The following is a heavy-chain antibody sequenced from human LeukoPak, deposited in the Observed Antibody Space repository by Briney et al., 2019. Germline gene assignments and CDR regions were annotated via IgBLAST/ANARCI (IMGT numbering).Heavy chain of an antibody. D-gene: IGHD5-12*01. CDR3: ARDSWILFDY. Sequence: SETLSLTCTVSGGSISSGSYYWSWIRQPAGKGLEWIRRIYTSGSTNYNPSLKSRVTISVDTSKNQFSLKLSSVTAADTAVYYCARDSWILFDYWGQGTLVTVSS. CDR1: GGSISSGSYY. V-gene: IGHV4-61*02. J-gene: IGHJ4*02. CDR2: IYTSGST.